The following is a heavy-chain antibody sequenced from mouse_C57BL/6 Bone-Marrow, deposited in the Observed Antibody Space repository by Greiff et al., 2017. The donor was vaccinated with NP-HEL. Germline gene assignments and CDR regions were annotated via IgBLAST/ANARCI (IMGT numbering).Heavy chain of an antibody. J-gene: IGHJ4*01. V-gene: IGHV1-9*01. CDR1: GYTFTGYW. CDR3: ARPYYYGSSHYYAMDY. D-gene: IGHD1-1*01. Sequence: VQLQESGAELMKPGASVKLSCKATGYTFTGYWIEWVKQRPGHGLEWIGEILPGSGSTNYTEKFKGKATFTADTSSNTSYMQLSSLTTEDSAIYYCARPYYYGSSHYYAMDYWGQGTSVTVSS. CDR2: ILPGSGST.